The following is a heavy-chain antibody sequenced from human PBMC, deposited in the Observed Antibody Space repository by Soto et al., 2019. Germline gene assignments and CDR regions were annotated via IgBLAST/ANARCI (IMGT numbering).Heavy chain of an antibody. CDR1: GYTFTSYY. CDR2: INPSGGST. Sequence: ASVKVSCKASGYTFTSYYMHCVRQAPGQGLEWMGIINPSGGSTSYAQKFQGRVTMTRDTSTSTVYVELSSLRSEDTAVYYCAKDGAIVVVPAPRSSYYGMDVWGQGTTVTVSS. CDR3: AKDGAIVVVPAPRSSYYGMDV. D-gene: IGHD2-2*01. V-gene: IGHV1-46*01. J-gene: IGHJ6*02.